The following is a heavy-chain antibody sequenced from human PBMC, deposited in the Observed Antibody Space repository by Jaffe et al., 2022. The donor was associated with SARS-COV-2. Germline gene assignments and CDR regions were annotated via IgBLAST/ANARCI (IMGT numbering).Heavy chain of an antibody. CDR3: ARDNAAGDTAMVETDYYYYYGMDV. D-gene: IGHD5-18*01. V-gene: IGHV3-33*01. Sequence: QVQLVESGGGVVQPGRSLRLSCAASGFTFSSYGMHWVRQAPGKGLEWVAVIWYDGSNKYYADSVKGRFTISRDNSKNTLYLQMNSLRAEDTAVYYCARDNAAGDTAMVETDYYYYYGMDVWGQGTTVTVSS. J-gene: IGHJ6*02. CDR2: IWYDGSNK. CDR1: GFTFSSYG.